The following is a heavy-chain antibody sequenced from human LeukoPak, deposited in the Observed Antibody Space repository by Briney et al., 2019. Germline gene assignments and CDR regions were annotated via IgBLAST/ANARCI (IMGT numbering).Heavy chain of an antibody. Sequence: GRSLRLSCAASGFTFDDYDMHWVRQAPGKGLEWVSGISWNSGSIGYADSVKGRFTISRDNAKNSLYLQMNSLRAEDTALYYCAKDAYYDIWTGYEDYWGQGTLVTVSS. CDR2: ISWNSGSI. J-gene: IGHJ4*02. CDR3: AKDAYYDIWTGYEDY. D-gene: IGHD3-9*01. CDR1: GFTFDDYD. V-gene: IGHV3-9*01.